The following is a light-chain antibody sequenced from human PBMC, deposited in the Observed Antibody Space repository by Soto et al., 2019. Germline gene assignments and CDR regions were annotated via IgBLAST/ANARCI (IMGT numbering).Light chain of an antibody. CDR1: HSVSGG. Sequence: EIVMTQSPATLSVSPGERATLSCRASHSVSGGLAWYQQKPGQAPRLLIYRASIRVTGIPARFSGSGSRTEFTLTISSLQSEDFAVYYCQQNNNWPYTFGQGTKLEIK. CDR2: RAS. V-gene: IGKV3-15*01. CDR3: QQNNNWPYT. J-gene: IGKJ2*01.